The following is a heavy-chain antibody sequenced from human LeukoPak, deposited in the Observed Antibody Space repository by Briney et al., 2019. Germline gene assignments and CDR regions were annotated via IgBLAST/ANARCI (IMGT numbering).Heavy chain of an antibody. CDR3: ARDQDCSGGSCYSVGWFDP. CDR2: IYYSGST. J-gene: IGHJ5*02. CDR1: GGSISSAGYY. D-gene: IGHD2-15*01. Sequence: SETLSLTCTVSGGSISSAGYYWSWMRQHPGKGLEWIGYIYYSGSTYYNPSLKSRVTISVDTSKNQFSLKLSSVTAADTAVYYCARDQDCSGGSCYSVGWFDPWGQGTLVTVSS. V-gene: IGHV4-31*03.